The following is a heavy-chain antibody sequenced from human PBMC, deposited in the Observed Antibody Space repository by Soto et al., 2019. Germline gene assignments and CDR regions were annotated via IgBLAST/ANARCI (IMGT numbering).Heavy chain of an antibody. V-gene: IGHV3-30*18. CDR3: AKDILGYNWNDLHDYGMDV. J-gene: IGHJ6*02. D-gene: IGHD1-1*01. Sequence: QVQLVESGGGVVQPGRSLRLSCAASGFTFSSYGMHWVRQAPGKGLEWVAVISYDGSNKYYADSVKGRFTISRDNSKNTLYLQMNSLRAEDTAVYYCAKDILGYNWNDLHDYGMDVWGQGTTVTVSS. CDR2: ISYDGSNK. CDR1: GFTFSSYG.